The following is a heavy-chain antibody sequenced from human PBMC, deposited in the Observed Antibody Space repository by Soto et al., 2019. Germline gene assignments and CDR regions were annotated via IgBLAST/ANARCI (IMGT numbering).Heavy chain of an antibody. CDR2: NFSSGST. Sequence: SETLSLTCTVSSGSLSSSSCYWGWIRQPPGKGLEWIGSNFSSGSTYYNPSLKSRVTISVDTSENQFSLKLTSVTAADTAVYYCARVGYCSSTPCWPIGYFEYWGQGTLVTVSS. J-gene: IGHJ4*02. CDR1: SGSLSSSSCY. V-gene: IGHV4-39*07. D-gene: IGHD2-2*01. CDR3: ARVGYCSSTPCWPIGYFEY.